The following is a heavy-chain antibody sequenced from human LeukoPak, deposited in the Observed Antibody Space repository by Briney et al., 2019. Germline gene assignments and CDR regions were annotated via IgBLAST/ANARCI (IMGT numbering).Heavy chain of an antibody. D-gene: IGHD1-26*01. CDR1: GFAFGSYA. CDR2: ISHDGDNT. J-gene: IGHJ4*02. CDR3: AKDVSNGGATAYPDY. V-gene: IGHV3-30-3*01. Sequence: PGGSLRLSCEASGFAFGSYAMHWVRQAPGRGLEWVAVISHDGDNTNSGESVRGRFTLSRDNLKNTLYLQMNSLRAEDTAVYYCAKDVSNGGATAYPDYWGQGTLVTVSS.